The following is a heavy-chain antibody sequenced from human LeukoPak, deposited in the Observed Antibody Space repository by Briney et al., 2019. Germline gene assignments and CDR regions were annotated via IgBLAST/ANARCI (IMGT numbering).Heavy chain of an antibody. D-gene: IGHD1-1*01. CDR2: IYYSGST. V-gene: IGHV4-39*01. J-gene: IGHJ6*03. CDR1: GGSISSSKYY. CDR3: ATGTGHYYYYYYMDV. Sequence: HPSETLSLTCTVSGGSISSSKYYWGWIRQPPGKGLEWTGSIYYSGSTYYNPSLKSRVTISVDTSKNQFSLKLSSVTAADTAIYYCATGTGHYYYYYYMDVWGKGTTVTVSS.